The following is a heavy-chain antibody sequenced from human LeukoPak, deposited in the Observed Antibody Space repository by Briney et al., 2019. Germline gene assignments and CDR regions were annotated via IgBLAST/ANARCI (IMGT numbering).Heavy chain of an antibody. CDR2: IYHSGST. D-gene: IGHD3-22*01. CDR1: GGSISRSNYY. CDR3: ARRSRYYYDSSGQDY. Sequence: SETLSLTCTVSGGSISRSNYYWGWIRQPPGKGLEWIGYIYHSGSTYYNPSLKSRVTISVDRSKNQFSLKLSSVTAADTAVYYCARRSRYYYDSSGQDYWGQGTLVTVSS. V-gene: IGHV4-30-2*01. J-gene: IGHJ4*02.